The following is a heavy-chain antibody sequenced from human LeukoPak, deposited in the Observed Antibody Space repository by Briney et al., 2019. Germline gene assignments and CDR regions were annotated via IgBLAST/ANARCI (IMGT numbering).Heavy chain of an antibody. CDR2: IYYSGST. CDR1: GGSVSSGSYY. J-gene: IGHJ4*02. CDR3: AVEVGDYVDY. V-gene: IGHV4-61*01. Sequence: SETLSLTCTVSGGSVSSGSYYWSWIRQPPGKGLEWIGYIYYSGSTNYNPSLKSRVTISVDTSKNQFSLKLSSVTAADTAVYYCAVEVGDYVDYWGQGTLDTVSS. D-gene: IGHD2-15*01.